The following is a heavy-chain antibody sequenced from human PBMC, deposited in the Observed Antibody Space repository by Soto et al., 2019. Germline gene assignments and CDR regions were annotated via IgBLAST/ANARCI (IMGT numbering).Heavy chain of an antibody. CDR2: ISGSGGST. Sequence: EVQLLESGGGLVQPGGSLRLSCAASGFTFSSYAMSWVRQAPGKGLEWVSAISGSGGSTKYADFVKGRFAISRDNPKNSLYLQMNSLGAEETAVYYCVESDDGDSPCFDYWCQGSLVTVSS. V-gene: IGHV3-23*01. J-gene: IGHJ4*02. CDR3: VESDDGDSPCFDY. D-gene: IGHD4-17*01. CDR1: GFTFSSYA.